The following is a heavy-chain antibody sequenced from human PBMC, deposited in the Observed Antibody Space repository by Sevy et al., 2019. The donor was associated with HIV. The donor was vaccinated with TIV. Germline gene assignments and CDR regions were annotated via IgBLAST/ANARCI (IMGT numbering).Heavy chain of an antibody. CDR3: AREDIRVAGIGYYFHS. J-gene: IGHJ4*02. V-gene: IGHV3-33*01. CDR2: IWCDGNNK. D-gene: IGHD6-19*01. CDR1: GFSISGYG. Sequence: GGSLRLSCAASGFSISGYGMHWVRQAPGKGLEWVAVIWCDGNNKEYADSVKGRFTISRDNSKNTLYLQMNSLRAEDTAVYYCAREDIRVAGIGYYFHSWGQGTLVTVSS.